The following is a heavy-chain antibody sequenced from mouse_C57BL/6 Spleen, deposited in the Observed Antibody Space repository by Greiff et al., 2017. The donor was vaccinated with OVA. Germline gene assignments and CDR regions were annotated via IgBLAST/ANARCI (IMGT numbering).Heavy chain of an antibody. D-gene: IGHD1-1*01. Sequence: VQLQQPGAELVRPGTSVKLSCKASGYTFTSYWMHWVKQRPGQGLEWIGVIDPSDSYTNYNQKFKGKATLTVDTSSSTAYMQLSSLTSEDSAVYYCARNDYYGSSSYAMDYWGQGTSVTVSS. V-gene: IGHV1-59*01. CDR1: GYTFTSYW. CDR2: IDPSDSYT. CDR3: ARNDYYGSSSYAMDY. J-gene: IGHJ4*01.